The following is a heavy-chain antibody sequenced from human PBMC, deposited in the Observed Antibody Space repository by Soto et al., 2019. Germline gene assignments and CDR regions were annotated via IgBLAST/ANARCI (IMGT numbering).Heavy chain of an antibody. CDR2: IYHVGNT. Sequence: TRSRGCTVSGRPITAGGSYWNWIREHGERGRERFGNIYHVGNTYYNPSLKSRLTLSVDTSKNHFSLMVDSVTAADTAVYYCARARFQVLYGKPYFDSWGQGTLVTVS. CDR3: ARARFQVLYGKPYFDS. CDR1: GRPITAGGSY. V-gene: IGHV4-31*03. D-gene: IGHD2-2*02. J-gene: IGHJ4*02.